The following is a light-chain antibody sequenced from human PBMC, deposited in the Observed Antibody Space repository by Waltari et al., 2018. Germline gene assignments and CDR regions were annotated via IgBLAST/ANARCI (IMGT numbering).Light chain of an antibody. CDR2: DVS. Sequence: QSALTQPASVSGSPGQSITISCTGTRSDVGAYKYVAWYQQPPDKAPKLIIFDVSDRPSGVSDRFSGSKSGNTASLTISGLQAEDEADYYCSSYTSSMTYVFGTATKVTVL. V-gene: IGLV2-14*03. CDR1: RSDVGAYKY. CDR3: SSYTSSMTYV. J-gene: IGLJ1*01.